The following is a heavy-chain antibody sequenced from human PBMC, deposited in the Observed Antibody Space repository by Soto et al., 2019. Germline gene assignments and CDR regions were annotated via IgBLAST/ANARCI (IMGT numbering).Heavy chain of an antibody. D-gene: IGHD5-18*01. J-gene: IGHJ6*02. CDR3: AKKVGGYSYGYYYYYGMDV. Sequence: GGSLRLSCAASGFTFSSYAMSWVRQAPGKGLEWVSAISGSGGSTYYADSVKGRFTISRDNSKNTLYLQMNSLRAEDTAVYYCAKKVGGYSYGYYYYYGMDVWGQGTTVTVSS. V-gene: IGHV3-23*01. CDR2: ISGSGGST. CDR1: GFTFSSYA.